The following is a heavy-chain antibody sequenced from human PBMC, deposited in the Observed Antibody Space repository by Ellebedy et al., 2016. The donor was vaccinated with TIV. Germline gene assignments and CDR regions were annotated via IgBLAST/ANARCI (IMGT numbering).Heavy chain of an antibody. CDR2: INYSGST. CDR1: GGSANSGSHY. CDR3: ANSLGVSTGLDY. V-gene: IGHV4-61*01. D-gene: IGHD5/OR15-5a*01. Sequence: SETLSLXCPAPGGSANSGSHYWSWIRQPPGKGLEWIANINYSGSTKYNPSLKSRVTISADTSKNQFSLELSSVTAADTAVYFCANSLGVSTGLDYWGQGILVTVSS. J-gene: IGHJ4*02.